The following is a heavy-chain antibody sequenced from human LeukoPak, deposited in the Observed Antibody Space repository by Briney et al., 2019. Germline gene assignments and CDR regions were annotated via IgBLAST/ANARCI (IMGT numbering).Heavy chain of an antibody. CDR3: ASGPRDYYYSGSYHY. Sequence: SETLSLTCGVSGGSFNSDDYYWNWIRQPPGRGLEWIGYIYYGGNTNYNPSLRSRVTISMDTSKNQFSLKVNSVTAADTAVYFCASGPRDYYYSGSYHYWGQGTLVTVSS. V-gene: IGHV4-61*08. CDR1: GGSFNSDDYY. CDR2: IYYGGNT. J-gene: IGHJ4*02. D-gene: IGHD3-10*01.